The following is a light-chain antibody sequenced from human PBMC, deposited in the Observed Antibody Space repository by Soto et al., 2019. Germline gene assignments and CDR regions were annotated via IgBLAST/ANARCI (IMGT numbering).Light chain of an antibody. CDR1: SSNIGAGYD. J-gene: IGLJ1*01. V-gene: IGLV1-40*01. CDR3: QSYDSGLSGYV. CDR2: GNN. Sequence: QSVLTQPPSVSGAPGQRVTISCTGSSSNIGAGYDVHWYQQLPGTAPKLLIYGNNNRPSGVPERFSGSKSGTSASLAITGLQAEDEADYYCQSYDSGLSGYVFGTGTKVTVL.